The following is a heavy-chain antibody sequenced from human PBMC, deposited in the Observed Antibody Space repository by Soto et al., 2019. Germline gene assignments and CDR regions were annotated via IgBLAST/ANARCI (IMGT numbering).Heavy chain of an antibody. J-gene: IGHJ5*02. CDR2: ISSSAVYI. CDR3: ARYRSLDP. Sequence: GGSLRLSCAASGFNFITYSLSWVRQAPGKGLEWVASISSSAVYIDYADSVKGRFTISRDNANNSLYLQMNSLRAEDTAVYYCARYRSLDPWGQGILVTVSS. CDR1: GFNFITYS. V-gene: IGHV3-21*04. D-gene: IGHD3-16*02.